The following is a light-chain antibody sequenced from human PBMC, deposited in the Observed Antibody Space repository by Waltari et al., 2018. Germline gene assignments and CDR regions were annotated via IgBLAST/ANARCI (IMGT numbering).Light chain of an antibody. CDR2: EVS. CDR3: SSYTTSSAPGV. V-gene: IGLV2-14*01. CDR1: DSDVGAYDF. Sequence: QSALTQPASVSGSPGQSITISCSGTDSDVGAYDFVSWYQQHPGKAPHLIIYEVSNRPSGISNRFPASKSGNTASLTISVLQAEDEADYYCSSYTTSSAPGVFGTGTRVTVL. J-gene: IGLJ1*01.